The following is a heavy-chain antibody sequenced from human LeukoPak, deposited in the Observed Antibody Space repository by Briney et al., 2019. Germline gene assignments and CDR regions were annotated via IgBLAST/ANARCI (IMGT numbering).Heavy chain of an antibody. CDR3: AKGGYSGYVGWFDP. J-gene: IGHJ5*02. V-gene: IGHV3-30*02. CDR2: IRYDGSNK. D-gene: IGHD5-12*01. CDR1: GFTFSSYG. Sequence: GGSLRLSCAASGFTFSSYGMHWVRQAPGKGLEWVAFIRYDGSNKYYADSVKGRFTISRDNSKNTLYLQMNSLRAEDTAVYYCAKGGYSGYVGWFDPWGQGTLVTVSS.